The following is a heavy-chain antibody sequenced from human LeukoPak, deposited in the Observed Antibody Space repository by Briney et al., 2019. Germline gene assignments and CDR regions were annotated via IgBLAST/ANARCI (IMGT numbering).Heavy chain of an antibody. CDR3: ASPNSSSWYSGY. Sequence: SETLSLTCTVSCPSISSYYWRWIRQPPGEGLEWIGEINHSGSTNYNPSLKSRVTISVDTSKNQFSLKLSSVTAADTAVYYCASPNSSSWYSGYWGQGTLVTVSS. CDR1: CPSISSYY. D-gene: IGHD6-13*01. CDR2: INHSGST. J-gene: IGHJ4*02. V-gene: IGHV4-34*01.